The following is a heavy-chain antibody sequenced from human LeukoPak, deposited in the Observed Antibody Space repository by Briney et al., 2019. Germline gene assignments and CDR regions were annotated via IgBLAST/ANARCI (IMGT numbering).Heavy chain of an antibody. V-gene: IGHV4-39*07. CDR3: TRAIGYGLIDY. CDR2: IYYSGNT. J-gene: IGHJ4*02. CDR1: GSSISNYY. Sequence: PSETLSLTCTVSGSSISNYYWGWIRQAPGKGLEWIGSIYYSGNTYYNSSLKSRVTISLDTSKNQFSLNLFSVTAADTAMYYCTRAIGYGLIDYWGQGTLVTVSS. D-gene: IGHD3-10*01.